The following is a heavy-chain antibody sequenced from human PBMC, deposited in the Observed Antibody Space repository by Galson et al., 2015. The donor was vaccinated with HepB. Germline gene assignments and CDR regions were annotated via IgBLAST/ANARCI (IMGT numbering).Heavy chain of an antibody. V-gene: IGHV1-69*02. CDR1: GGTFSSYT. CDR3: ARSALGSYPNWFDP. CDR2: IIPILGIA. Sequence: SVKVSCKASGGTFSSYTISWVRQAPGQGLEWMGRIIPILGIANYAQKFQGRVTITADKSTSTAYMELSSLRSEDTAVYYCARSALGSYPNWFDPWGQGTLVTVSS. J-gene: IGHJ5*02. D-gene: IGHD3-16*02.